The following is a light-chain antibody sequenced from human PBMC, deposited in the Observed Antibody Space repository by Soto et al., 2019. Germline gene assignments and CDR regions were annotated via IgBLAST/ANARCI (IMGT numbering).Light chain of an antibody. J-gene: IGKJ5*01. CDR3: QQYGSSPPIT. Sequence: EIVLTQSPGTLSLSPGARATLSCRASQSVSSSYLAWYQQQPGPAPRLLIYGASSRATGIPDRFSGIVSGTDFTLTIRRLEPEDFAVYYGQQYGSSPPITFGQGTRLEIK. CDR1: QSVSSSY. V-gene: IGKV3-20*01. CDR2: GAS.